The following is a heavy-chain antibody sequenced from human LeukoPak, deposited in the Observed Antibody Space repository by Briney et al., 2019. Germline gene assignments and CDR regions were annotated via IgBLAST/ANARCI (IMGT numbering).Heavy chain of an antibody. CDR2: IYYSGST. D-gene: IGHD3-3*01. CDR1: GGSIRSSSYY. V-gene: IGHV4-39*01. J-gene: IGHJ3*02. CDR3: ARGTIFGVVTRAFDI. Sequence: PSETLSLTCTVSGGSIRSSSYYWGWIRQPPGKGLEWIGSIYYSGSTYYNPSLKSRVTISVDTSKNQFSLKLSPVTAADTAVYYCARGTIFGVVTRAFDIWGQGTMVTVSS.